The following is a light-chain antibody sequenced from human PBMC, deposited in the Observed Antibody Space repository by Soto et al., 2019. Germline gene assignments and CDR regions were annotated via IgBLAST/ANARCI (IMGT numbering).Light chain of an antibody. Sequence: DIQMTQSPSSLSASVGDRVTITRRASQSISGYLNWYQQKPGKAPKLLIYAASSLQSGVPSRFSGSGSGTDFTLTISSLQPEDFATYYCQQSYSTPYTFGQGTKVDIK. V-gene: IGKV1-39*01. CDR1: QSISGY. CDR2: AAS. J-gene: IGKJ2*01. CDR3: QQSYSTPYT.